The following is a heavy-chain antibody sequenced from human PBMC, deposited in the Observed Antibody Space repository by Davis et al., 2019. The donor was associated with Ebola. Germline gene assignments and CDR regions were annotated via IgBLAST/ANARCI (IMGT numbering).Heavy chain of an antibody. D-gene: IGHD2-2*01. CDR1: GFTFSSYS. CDR3: AKDQYQLLSSYFQH. Sequence: GESLKISCAASGFTFSSYSMNWVRQAPGKGLEWVSYISSNSSTIYYADSVKGRFTISRDNAKNSLYLQMNSLRDEDTAVYYCAKDQYQLLSSYFQHWGQGTLVTVSS. V-gene: IGHV3-48*02. J-gene: IGHJ1*01. CDR2: ISSNSSTI.